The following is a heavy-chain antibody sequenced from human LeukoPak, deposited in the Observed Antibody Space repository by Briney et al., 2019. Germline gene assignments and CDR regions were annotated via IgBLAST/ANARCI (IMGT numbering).Heavy chain of an antibody. CDR1: GYSFTSYW. Sequence: ESLKISCKGSGYSFTSYWIGWVRQMPGKGLEWMGIINPGDSDTRYSPSFQGQVTISADKSISTAYLQWSSLKASDTAMYYCASAVIGSGIRPIFDIWGQGTMVTVSS. CDR3: ASAVIGSGIRPIFDI. D-gene: IGHD2/OR15-2a*01. V-gene: IGHV5-51*01. J-gene: IGHJ3*02. CDR2: INPGDSDT.